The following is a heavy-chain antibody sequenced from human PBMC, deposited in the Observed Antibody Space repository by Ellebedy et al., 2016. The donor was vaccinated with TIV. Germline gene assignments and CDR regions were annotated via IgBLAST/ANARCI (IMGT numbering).Heavy chain of an antibody. Sequence: PGGSLRLSCAASGFTFSNYAMSWVRQAPGKGLEWVAGIVGSGSQKYADSVKGRFTIPRDNSKRTVDLQRNSLGAEDTAIYFCAKDRTAGDGYWGFDNWGQGTLVSVSS. CDR3: AKDRTAGDGYWGFDN. CDR1: GFTFSNYA. CDR2: IVGSGS. D-gene: IGHD5-18*01. V-gene: IGHV3-23*01. J-gene: IGHJ4*02.